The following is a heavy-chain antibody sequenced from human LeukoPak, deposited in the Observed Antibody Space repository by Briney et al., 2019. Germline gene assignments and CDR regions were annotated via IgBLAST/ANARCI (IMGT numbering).Heavy chain of an antibody. CDR1: GYTFTSYD. CDR3: ARASGWGPDY. Sequence: SVKVSFKPSGYTFTSYDINWVRQATGQGLEWMGWTNPNSGNTGNAHKFQGRVTMTRNTSISTPYMQLRSLRSDDRPVYYCARASGWGPDYWGQGTLVTVS. J-gene: IGHJ4*02. CDR2: TNPNSGNT. V-gene: IGHV1-8*01. D-gene: IGHD6-19*01.